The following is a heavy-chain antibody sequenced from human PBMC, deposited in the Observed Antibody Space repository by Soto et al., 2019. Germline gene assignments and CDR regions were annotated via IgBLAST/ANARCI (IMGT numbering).Heavy chain of an antibody. D-gene: IGHD1-26*01. Sequence: XGSLILSCSASGVTFSTYWMSWVRRTPGKGLDWVANIKQDGTEKYYVDSVRGRLTVSRDNAKSSLYLQMNSLRVEDTAVYYCTTSPHRDSERVFVWGQGTTVTV. J-gene: IGHJ6*02. V-gene: IGHV3-7*01. CDR1: GVTFSTYW. CDR2: IKQDGTEK. CDR3: TTSPHRDSERVFV.